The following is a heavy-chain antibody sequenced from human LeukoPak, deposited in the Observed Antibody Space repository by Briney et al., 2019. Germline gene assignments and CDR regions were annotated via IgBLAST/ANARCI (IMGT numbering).Heavy chain of an antibody. Sequence: SETLSLTCKVSGASVSTTPYYWTWIRQPAGKGLEWIGRIFNTGPANYNPFFKSRVTISLDTSKNEFSLNLNSVTAADTAVYFCAASWNDERCFDPWGQGTLVIVSS. CDR2: IFNTGPA. D-gene: IGHD1-1*01. CDR1: GASVSTTPYY. J-gene: IGHJ5*02. CDR3: AASWNDERCFDP. V-gene: IGHV4-61*10.